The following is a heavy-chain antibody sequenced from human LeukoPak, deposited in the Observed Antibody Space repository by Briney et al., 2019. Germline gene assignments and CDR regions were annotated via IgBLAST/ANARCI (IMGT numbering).Heavy chain of an antibody. J-gene: IGHJ5*02. CDR1: GYTFTSYD. CDR3: ARARITMVRGVTNRGWFDP. CDR2: MNPNSGNT. D-gene: IGHD3-10*01. Sequence: GALVKVSCKASGYTFTSYDINWVRQATGQGLEWMGWMNPNSGNTGYAQKFQGRVTMTRNTSISTAYMELSSLRSEDTAVYYCARARITMVRGVTNRGWFDPWGQGTLVTVSS. V-gene: IGHV1-8*01.